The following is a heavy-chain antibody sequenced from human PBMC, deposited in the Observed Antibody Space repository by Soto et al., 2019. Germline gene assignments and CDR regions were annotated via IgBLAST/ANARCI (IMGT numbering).Heavy chain of an antibody. CDR3: AKYIVATARGGDAFDI. D-gene: IGHD5-12*01. Sequence: GGSLRLSGAASGFTFSSYAMSWVRQAPGKGLEWVSAISGSGGSTYYADSVKGRFTISRDNSKNTLYLQMNSLRAEDTAVYYCAKYIVATARGGDAFDIWGQGTMVTVSS. CDR1: GFTFSSYA. CDR2: ISGSGGST. J-gene: IGHJ3*02. V-gene: IGHV3-23*01.